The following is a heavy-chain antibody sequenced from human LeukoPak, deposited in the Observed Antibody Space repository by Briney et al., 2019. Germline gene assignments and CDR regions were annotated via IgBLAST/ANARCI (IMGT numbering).Heavy chain of an antibody. CDR1: GYTFNRYG. Sequence: ASVKVSCKASGYTFNRYGLSWVRQAPGQGLEWMGWISTYNGNAHYAQKLQGRVTMTIDTSTSTAYMELRSLRPDDPAVYYCARARDTSGWYLDAFGVWGQGTLVSVSS. V-gene: IGHV1-18*01. D-gene: IGHD6-19*01. CDR2: ISTYNGNA. CDR3: ARARDTSGWYLDAFGV. J-gene: IGHJ3*01.